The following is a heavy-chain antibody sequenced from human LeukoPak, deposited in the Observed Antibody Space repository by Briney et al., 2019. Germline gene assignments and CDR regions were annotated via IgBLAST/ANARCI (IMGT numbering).Heavy chain of an antibody. J-gene: IGHJ4*02. Sequence: PGGSLRLSCAASGVTFSSYSMNWVRQAPGKGLEWVSSISSSSSYIYYADSVKGRFTISRDNAKNSLYLQMNSLRAEDTAVYYCARDLRASQRFEWFGELENWGQGTLVTVSS. CDR2: ISSSSSYI. D-gene: IGHD3-10*01. V-gene: IGHV3-21*01. CDR3: ARDLRASQRFEWFGELEN. CDR1: GVTFSSYS.